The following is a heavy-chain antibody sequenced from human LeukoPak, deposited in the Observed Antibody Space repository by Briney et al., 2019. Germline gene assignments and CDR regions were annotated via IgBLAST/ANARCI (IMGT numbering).Heavy chain of an antibody. Sequence: GGSLRLSCAASGFTVSSNYMSWVRQAPGKGLEWVSVIYSGGSTYYADSVKGRFTISRDNSKNTLYLQMNSLRAEDTAVYYCARDRITAFENTTGDVWGKGTTVTISS. D-gene: IGHD3-10*01. CDR3: ARDRITAFENTTGDV. J-gene: IGHJ6*04. V-gene: IGHV3-53*01. CDR1: GFTVSSNY. CDR2: IYSGGST.